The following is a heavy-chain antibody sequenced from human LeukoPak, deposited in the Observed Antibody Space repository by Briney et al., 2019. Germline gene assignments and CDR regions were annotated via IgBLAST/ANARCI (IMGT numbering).Heavy chain of an antibody. J-gene: IGHJ5*02. CDR3: ARVLVGGYWFDP. CDR1: GFSFSTYS. CDR2: INPDGGTT. V-gene: IGHV3-74*01. D-gene: IGHD3-16*01. Sequence: GGSLRLSCAASGFSFSTYSMHWVRQAPGKGLMWVSRINPDGGTTSYAGSVKGRFTISRDNAKNTLYLQMNSLTAEDTALYYCARVLVGGYWFDPWGQGTLVTVSS.